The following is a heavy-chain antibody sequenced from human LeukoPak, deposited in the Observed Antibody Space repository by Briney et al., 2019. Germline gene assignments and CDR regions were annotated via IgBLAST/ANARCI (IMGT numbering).Heavy chain of an antibody. V-gene: IGHV1-46*01. CDR3: ARDFNDFWSGYQPAYYYYYMDV. CDR1: GYTFSIYY. CDR2: INPSGGST. D-gene: IGHD3-3*01. J-gene: IGHJ6*03. Sequence: ASVTVSFKASGYTFSIYYIHWVRQAPGQGLEWMGIINPSGGSTTYAQKFQGRVTMTSDTSTSTVYMEVSSLRSEDTAVYYCARDFNDFWSGYQPAYYYYYMDVWGIGTTVTVSS.